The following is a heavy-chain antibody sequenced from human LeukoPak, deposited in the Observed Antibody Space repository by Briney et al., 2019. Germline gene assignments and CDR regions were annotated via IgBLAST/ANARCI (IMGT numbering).Heavy chain of an antibody. CDR2: IKSKTAGGTT. Sequence: GGSLRLSCAASGFTFSSYSMNWVRQAPGKGLEWVGRIKSKTAGGTTDYAAPVKGRFIISRDDSKNTLYLQMNSLKTGDTAVYYCTTDYGDYVFRSDCWGQGTLVTVSS. CDR3: TTDYGDYVFRSDC. V-gene: IGHV3-15*01. D-gene: IGHD4-17*01. J-gene: IGHJ4*02. CDR1: GFTFSSYS.